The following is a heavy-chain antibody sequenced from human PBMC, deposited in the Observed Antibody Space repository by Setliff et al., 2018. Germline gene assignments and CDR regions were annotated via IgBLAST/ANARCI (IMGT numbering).Heavy chain of an antibody. D-gene: IGHD3-10*01. Sequence: PSETLSLTCSVSGGSISSGSYYWGWIRQSPGKGLEWIGSMYYSGSTYYNPSLKGRVTLSVDTTKNQFSLKLTSMTAADTAVYICARHLLVQGTYHFDYWGQGSPVTVSS. CDR2: MYYSGST. CDR1: GGSISSGSYY. J-gene: IGHJ4*02. CDR3: ARHLLVQGTYHFDY. V-gene: IGHV4-39*01.